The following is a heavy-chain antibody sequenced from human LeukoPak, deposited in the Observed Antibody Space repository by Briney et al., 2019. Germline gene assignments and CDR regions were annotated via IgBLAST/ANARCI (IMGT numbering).Heavy chain of an antibody. V-gene: IGHV1-46*01. D-gene: IGHD3-22*01. Sequence: SVKVSCKASGGTFSSYAISWVRQPPGQGLEWMGIINPSGGSTSYAQKFQGRVTMTRDTSTSTVYMELSSLRSEDTAVYYCARVQKDSSGYYYSDYWGQGTLVTVSS. J-gene: IGHJ4*02. CDR1: GGTFSSYA. CDR2: INPSGGST. CDR3: ARVQKDSSGYYYSDY.